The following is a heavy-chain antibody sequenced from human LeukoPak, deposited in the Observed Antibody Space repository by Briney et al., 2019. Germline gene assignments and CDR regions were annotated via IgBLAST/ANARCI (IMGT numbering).Heavy chain of an antibody. CDR1: GGSFSGYY. D-gene: IGHD3-10*01. Sequence: ETLSLTCAVYGGSFSGYYWSWIRQAPGKGLEWVANIKQDGSEKYFVDSVKGRFTISRDNAKNSLYLQMNSLRAEDTAVYYCAREGSYYYYMDVWGKGTTVTISS. V-gene: IGHV3-7*01. J-gene: IGHJ6*03. CDR2: IKQDGSEK. CDR3: AREGSYYYYMDV.